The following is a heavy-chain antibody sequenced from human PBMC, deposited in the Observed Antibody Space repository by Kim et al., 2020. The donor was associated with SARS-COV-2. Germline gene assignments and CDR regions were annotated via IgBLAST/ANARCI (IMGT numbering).Heavy chain of an antibody. J-gene: IGHJ6*02. Sequence: PRGGRTSDAQKFQGRATMTRATSTSTVYMELSSLRSEDTAVYYCARSGMDVWGQGTTVTVSS. CDR2: PRGGRT. V-gene: IGHV1-46*01. CDR3: ARSGMDV.